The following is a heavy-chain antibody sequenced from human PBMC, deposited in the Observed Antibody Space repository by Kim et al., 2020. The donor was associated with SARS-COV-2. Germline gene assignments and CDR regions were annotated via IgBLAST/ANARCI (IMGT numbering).Heavy chain of an antibody. D-gene: IGHD3-9*01. V-gene: IGHV3-9*01. CDR2: ISWNSDDI. CDR3: AKDIRHYYDILTGYSQYYYFAMDV. Sequence: GGSLRLSCAASGFTFDDYAMHWVRQTPGKGLEWVSSISWNSDDIDYADSVKGRFTSSRDNAKNSLYLQMNSLRPEDTALYYCAKDIRHYYDILTGYSQYYYFAMDVWGQGTTVTVSS. CDR1: GFTFDDYA. J-gene: IGHJ6*02.